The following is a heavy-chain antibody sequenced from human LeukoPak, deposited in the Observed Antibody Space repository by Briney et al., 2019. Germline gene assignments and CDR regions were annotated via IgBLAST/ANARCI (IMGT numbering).Heavy chain of an antibody. CDR1: GGSISSSSYY. V-gene: IGHV4-39*07. D-gene: IGHD2-15*01. J-gene: IGHJ4*02. CDR3: AMLLGYCSGGTSSIYY. Sequence: PSETLSLTCTVSGGSISSSSYYWGWIRQPRGKGREWIERFSSTVSTYYTPSLNSRVTISLDTSNNQFSLKLSSVPAADTAVYYCAMLLGYCSGGTSSIYYWGQGTLVTVSS. CDR2: FSSTVST.